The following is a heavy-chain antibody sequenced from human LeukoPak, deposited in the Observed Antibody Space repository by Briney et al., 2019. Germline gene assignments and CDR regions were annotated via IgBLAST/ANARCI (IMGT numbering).Heavy chain of an antibody. D-gene: IGHD7-27*01. J-gene: IGHJ4*02. CDR3: ASRKLGNDY. Sequence: TSETLSLTCTVSGGSVTDYYWSWIRQSPGKGLEWIGYIYYTGTSYNPSLKSRVTISADTSKNQFSLKLISVTAADTAVYYCASRKLGNDYWGQGTLVTVSS. CDR1: GGSVTDYY. V-gene: IGHV4-59*02. CDR2: IYYTGT.